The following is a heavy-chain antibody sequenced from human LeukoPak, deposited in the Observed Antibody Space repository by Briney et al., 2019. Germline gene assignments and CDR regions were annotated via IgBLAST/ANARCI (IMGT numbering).Heavy chain of an antibody. CDR1: GGSFSGYY. J-gene: IGHJ4*02. CDR2: INHSGST. CDR3: ASKGGSGSYHY. V-gene: IGHV4-34*01. Sequence: SETLSLTCAVYGGSFSGYYWSWIRQPPGKGLEWIGEINHSGSTNYNPSLKSRVTISVDTSKNQFSLKLSSVTAADTAVYYCASKGGSGSYHYWGQGTLVTVSS. D-gene: IGHD3-10*01.